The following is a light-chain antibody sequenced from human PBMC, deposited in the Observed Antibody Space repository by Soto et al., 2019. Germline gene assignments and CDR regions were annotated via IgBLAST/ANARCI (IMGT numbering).Light chain of an antibody. CDR3: QQYGSSTIT. CDR1: QSVSRSS. V-gene: IGKV3D-20*01. CDR2: DAS. J-gene: IGKJ5*01. Sequence: ENGLRQSPATVSLSPGERATLSCGASQSVSRSSLAWYQQKPGLAPRLLIYDASSRATGIPDRFSGSGSGTDFTLTISRLEPEDFAVYYCQQYGSSTITFGQGTRLEIK.